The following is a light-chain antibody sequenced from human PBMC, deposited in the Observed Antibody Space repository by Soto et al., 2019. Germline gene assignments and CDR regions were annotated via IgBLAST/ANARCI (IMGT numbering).Light chain of an antibody. V-gene: IGKV3-11*01. CDR1: QSVGTY. CDR2: DAS. J-gene: IGKJ2*01. Sequence: EIVLTQSPATLSLSPGERATLSCRASQSVGTYLAWYQQKPGQAPRLLIFDASNRATGIPARFSGSGSGTDFTLTIISLEPEDFAVYYCQQRSNWPSMDTFGQGTKLEIK. CDR3: QQRSNWPSMDT.